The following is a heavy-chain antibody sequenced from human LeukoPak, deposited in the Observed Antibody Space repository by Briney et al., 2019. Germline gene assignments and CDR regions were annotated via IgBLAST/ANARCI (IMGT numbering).Heavy chain of an antibody. D-gene: IGHD2-15*01. CDR2: ISHSATT. V-gene: IGHV4-38-2*02. CDR1: GYSISSTFY. J-gene: IGHJ4*02. CDR3: ARVNTPVATFDY. Sequence: SSETLSLTCNVSGYSISSTFYGAWIRQPPGKGLEWIATISHSATTYYTPSLKSRLTMSVDTSENQFSLKLSSVTVADTAVYYCARVNTPVATFDYWGQGTLVTVSS.